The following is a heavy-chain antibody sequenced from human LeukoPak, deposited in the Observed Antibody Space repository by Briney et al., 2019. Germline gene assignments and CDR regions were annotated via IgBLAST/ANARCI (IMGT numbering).Heavy chain of an antibody. V-gene: IGHV3-23*01. CDR3: AKEYNSRGYFDY. D-gene: IGHD3-22*01. J-gene: IGHJ4*02. CDR2: ISGSGGDT. CDR1: GFTFTTYA. Sequence: GGSLRLSCAASGFTFTTYAMSWVRQAPGKGLEWVSAISGSGGDTHYADSVKGRFTISRDNSKNTLYLQMNSLRAEDTAVYYCAKEYNSRGYFDYWGQGTLVTVSS.